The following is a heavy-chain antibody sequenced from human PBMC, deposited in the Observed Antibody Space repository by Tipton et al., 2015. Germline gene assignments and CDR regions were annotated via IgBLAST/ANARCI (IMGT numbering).Heavy chain of an antibody. J-gene: IGHJ4*02. CDR2: ISAGGVSV. CDR3: AKDYGGVLDY. Sequence: SLRLSCAASEFTFSDYHMSWIRQPPGKGLEWVSYISAGGVSVFYADSVKGRFTISRDNAKSSLSLQMNSLRVEDTAVYYCAKDYGGVLDYWGQGPLVTVSS. D-gene: IGHD4-23*01. CDR1: EFTFSDYH. V-gene: IGHV3-11*01.